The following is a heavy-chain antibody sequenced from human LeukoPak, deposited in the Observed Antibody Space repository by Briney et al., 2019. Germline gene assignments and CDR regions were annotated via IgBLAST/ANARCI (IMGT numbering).Heavy chain of an antibody. CDR3: ASCRGGGCYHAFDI. CDR2: ISDSGDTT. J-gene: IGHJ3*02. V-gene: IGHV3-23*01. Sequence: GGSLRLSCAASGFTFSSYAMSWVRQAPGKGLEWVSAISDSGDTTYYADSVKSRFTISRDNSKNTLYLQMNSLRAEDTAVYYCASCRGGGCYHAFDIWGQGTVVTVSS. CDR1: GFTFSSYA. D-gene: IGHD2-15*01.